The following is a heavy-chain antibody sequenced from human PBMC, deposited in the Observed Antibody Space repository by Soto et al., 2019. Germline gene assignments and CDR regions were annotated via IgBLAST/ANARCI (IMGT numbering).Heavy chain of an antibody. CDR1: GGSISSGGYY. J-gene: IGHJ4*02. CDR2: IYYSGST. D-gene: IGHD6-13*01. V-gene: IGHV4-31*03. CDR3: ARDRIAAAGDYYFDY. Sequence: SETLSLTCTVSGGSISSGGYYWSWIRQHPGKGLEWIGYIYYSGSTYYNPSLKSRVTISVDTSKNQFSLKLSSVTAADTAVYYCARDRIAAAGDYYFDYWGQGTLVTVSS.